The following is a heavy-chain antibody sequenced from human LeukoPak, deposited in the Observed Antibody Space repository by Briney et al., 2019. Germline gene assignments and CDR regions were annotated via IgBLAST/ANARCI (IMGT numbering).Heavy chain of an antibody. V-gene: IGHV6-1*01. D-gene: IGHD2-2*01. CDR3: ASYCSSTSCPKGFGAFDI. Sequence: SQTLSLTCAISGDSVSSNSAAWNWIRQSPSRGLEWLGRTYYRSKWYNDYAVSVKSRITINPDTSKNQFSLKLSSVTAADTAVYYCASYCSSTSCPKGFGAFDIWGQGTMVTVSS. CDR1: GDSVSSNSAA. CDR2: TYYRSKWYN. J-gene: IGHJ3*02.